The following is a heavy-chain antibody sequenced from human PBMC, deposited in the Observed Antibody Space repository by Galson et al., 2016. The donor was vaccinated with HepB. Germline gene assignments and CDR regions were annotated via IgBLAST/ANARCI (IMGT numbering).Heavy chain of an antibody. Sequence: SLRLSCAASGYTFSTYGMHWVRQAPGKGLEWVAVISYAGSSKYYADSVKGRFTISRDNSKNTLYLQMTSLRAEDTAMYFCAKGGDCGGDCYLPYYYSGMDVWGQGTTGTVSS. D-gene: IGHD2-21*02. J-gene: IGHJ6*02. V-gene: IGHV3-30*18. CDR2: ISYAGSSK. CDR1: GYTFSTYG. CDR3: AKGGDCGGDCYLPYYYSGMDV.